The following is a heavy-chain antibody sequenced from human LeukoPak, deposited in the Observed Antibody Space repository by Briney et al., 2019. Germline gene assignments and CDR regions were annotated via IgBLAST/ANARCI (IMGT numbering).Heavy chain of an antibody. J-gene: IGHJ6*02. CDR3: ASPTKQDTVVDQYSGSTRHYYGMDV. CDR2: MNPNSGNT. CDR1: GGTFSSYA. D-gene: IGHD5-12*01. V-gene: IGHV1-8*02. Sequence: ASVKVSCKASGGTFSSYAISWVRQAPGQGLEWMGGMNPNSGNTGSAQKFQGRVTMTRSTSISTAYMELTSLRSEDTAVYYCASPTKQDTVVDQYSGSTRHYYGMDVWGQGTTVIVSS.